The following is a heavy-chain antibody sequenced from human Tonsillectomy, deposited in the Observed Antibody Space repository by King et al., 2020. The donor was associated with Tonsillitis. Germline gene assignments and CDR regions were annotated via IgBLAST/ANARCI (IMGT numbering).Heavy chain of an antibody. Sequence: DVQLVESGGGLVQPGGSLRLSCAASGFTFSSYWMSWVRQAPGKGLEWVANIKQDGNVKYSVDFVMGRFTISRDNAKNSLYLQMNSLRAEDTAMYYCVRGLQPRLAVAVDHWGQGTLVTVSS. V-gene: IGHV3-7*03. CDR2: IKQDGNVK. CDR1: GFTFSSYW. CDR3: VRGLQPRLAVAVDH. J-gene: IGHJ4*02. D-gene: IGHD6-19*01.